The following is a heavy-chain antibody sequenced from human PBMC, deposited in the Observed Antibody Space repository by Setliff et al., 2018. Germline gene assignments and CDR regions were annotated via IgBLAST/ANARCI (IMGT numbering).Heavy chain of an antibody. CDR1: GGTFSSSG. J-gene: IGHJ4*02. V-gene: IGHV1-18*01. CDR3: SRLVRFCTKTACQRLSGGEF. CDR2: ISAYTGNA. D-gene: IGHD2-8*01. Sequence: ASVKVSCKSSGGTFSSSGITWVRQAPGQGLEWMGWISAYTGNAYYAHKLQDRVTMTTDTSTGTAYMELRSLGSDDTAVYYCSRLVRFCTKTACQRLSGGEFWGQGTLVTVSS.